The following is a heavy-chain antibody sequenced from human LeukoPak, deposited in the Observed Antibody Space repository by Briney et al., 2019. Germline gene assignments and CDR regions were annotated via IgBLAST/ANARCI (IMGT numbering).Heavy chain of an antibody. J-gene: IGHJ4*02. CDR1: GFTFSSYE. V-gene: IGHV3-53*01. Sequence: PGGSLRLSCATSGFTFSSYEMNWVRQAPGKGLEWASVLYTGGGTDHADSVKGRFTISRDNSKNTLSLQMNSLRVEDTAIYYCTRSGYRHPYHFDSWGQGTLVTVSS. D-gene: IGHD3-22*01. CDR3: TRSGYRHPYHFDS. CDR2: LYTGGGT.